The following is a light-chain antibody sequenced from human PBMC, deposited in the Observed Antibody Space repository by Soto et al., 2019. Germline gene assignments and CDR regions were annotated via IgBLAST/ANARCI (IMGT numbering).Light chain of an antibody. CDR2: EIN. CDR1: SSNIGNNY. CDR3: GTWDSSLSAWV. Sequence: QSVLTQPPSVSAAPGQKVTIYCSGSSSNIGNNYVSWYQQLPGTAPKLLIYEINKRPSGIPDRFSGSKSGTSATLGITGLQTGDEADYYCGTWDSSLSAWVFGGGTKLTVL. J-gene: IGLJ3*02. V-gene: IGLV1-51*02.